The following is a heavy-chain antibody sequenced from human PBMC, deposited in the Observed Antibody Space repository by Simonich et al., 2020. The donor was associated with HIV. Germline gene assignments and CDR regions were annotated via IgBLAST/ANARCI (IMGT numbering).Heavy chain of an antibody. CDR3: ARIGELGIGLDY. J-gene: IGHJ4*02. CDR1: GGSFSGYS. CDR2: IAHRRNT. Sequence: QVKLQQWGAGLLKPSETLSLTCAVYGGSFSGYSWSWIRQPPGKGLEWIGDIAHRRNTNYNPSLKSRVTILVDTSKNQFYLRLSAVTAADTTVYYCARIGELGIGLDYWGQGTLVTVSS. D-gene: IGHD7-27*01. V-gene: IGHV4-34*01.